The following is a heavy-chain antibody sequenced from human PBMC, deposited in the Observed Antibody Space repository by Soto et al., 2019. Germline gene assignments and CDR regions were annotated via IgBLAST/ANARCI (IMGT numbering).Heavy chain of an antibody. CDR3: ANECVPDTLFY. CDR1: AFTLSSYA. V-gene: IGHV3-23*01. D-gene: IGHD3-16*01. J-gene: IGHJ4*02. Sequence: EGALRLSWAGSAFTLSSYAMNWFRHAPGNGMEWVSVITSSGSSTNYADSVRGRFTISRDISKKMLYMQMNSLRAEDTALYYCANECVPDTLFYWAQGTPVIVSS. CDR2: ITSSGSST.